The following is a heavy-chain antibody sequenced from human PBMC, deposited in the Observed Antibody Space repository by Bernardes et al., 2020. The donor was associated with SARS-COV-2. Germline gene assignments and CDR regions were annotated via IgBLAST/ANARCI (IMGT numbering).Heavy chain of an antibody. D-gene: IGHD3-10*01. CDR1: GNSFSNYA. CDR3: AKFLGARPFGSGSGADH. V-gene: IGHV3-23*01. J-gene: IGHJ5*02. Sequence: GGSLRLSCVASGNSFSNYAMSWVRQAPGKGLEWLAHISGNGYSSYYGASPKGRFHISRDNSKNTLFLELDSLRVDDTAIYYCAKFLGARPFGSGSGADHWGPGTLVTVSS. CDR2: ISGNGYSS.